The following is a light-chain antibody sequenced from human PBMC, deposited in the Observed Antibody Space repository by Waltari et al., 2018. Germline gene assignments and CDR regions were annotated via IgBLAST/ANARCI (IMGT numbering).Light chain of an antibody. J-gene: IGLJ2*01. Sequence: SYELTQPPSVSVSPGQTARITCSGDALPKQYAYWYQKKPGQAPVLVIYKDTARPSVIPERCYGSREGKTCTLTISGVQTEDEADYYCQSADSRGTVVFGGGTELTVL. CDR2: KDT. V-gene: IGLV3-25*03. CDR1: ALPKQY. CDR3: QSADSRGTVV.